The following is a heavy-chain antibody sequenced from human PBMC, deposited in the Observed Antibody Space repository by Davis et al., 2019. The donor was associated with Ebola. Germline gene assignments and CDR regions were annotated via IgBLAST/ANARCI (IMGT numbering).Heavy chain of an antibody. CDR3: ACEGGRYYDSSGYVFDI. CDR1: GYRFTSYY. J-gene: IGHJ3*02. V-gene: IGHV1-46*01. Sequence: ASVKVSCKASGYRFTSYYMHWVRQAPGQGLEWMGIINPITGGTSYAQNFQVRVNMTRDTSTSTVYMELSSLRSEDTAVYYCACEGGRYYDSSGYVFDIWGQGTMVKVAS. CDR2: INPITGGT. D-gene: IGHD3-22*01.